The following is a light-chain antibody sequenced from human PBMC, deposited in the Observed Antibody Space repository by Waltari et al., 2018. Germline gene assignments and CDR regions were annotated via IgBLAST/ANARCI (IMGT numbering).Light chain of an antibody. CDR2: ENY. J-gene: IGLJ3*02. Sequence: QSVLTQPPSVSAAPGQKVTIPCSGNSPNIGKNYVSWYQQFPGTAPKLLIYENYKRPSGIPDRFSGSKSGTSATLGITGLQTGDEADYYCASWDTSLSVETFGGGTELTVL. CDR3: ASWDTSLSVET. CDR1: SPNIGKNY. V-gene: IGLV1-51*02.